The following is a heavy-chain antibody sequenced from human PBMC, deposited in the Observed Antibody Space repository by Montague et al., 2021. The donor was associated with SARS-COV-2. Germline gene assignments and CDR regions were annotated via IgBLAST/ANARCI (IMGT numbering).Heavy chain of an antibody. CDR2: IYYSGST. D-gene: IGHD3-3*01. CDR1: GGSISSSSYY. V-gene: IGHV4-39*01. Sequence: SETLSLTCTVSGGSISSSSYYWVWIRQPPGKGPEWIGSIYYSGSTYYNPSLKSRVTISVDTSKNQFSLKLSSVTAADTAVYYCARHSPFTIFGVVTTPGWFDPWGQGTLVTVSS. J-gene: IGHJ5*02. CDR3: ARHSPFTIFGVVTTPGWFDP.